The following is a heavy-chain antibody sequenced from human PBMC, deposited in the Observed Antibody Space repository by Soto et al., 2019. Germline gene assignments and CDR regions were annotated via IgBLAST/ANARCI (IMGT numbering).Heavy chain of an antibody. D-gene: IGHD2-15*01. V-gene: IGHV1-3*01. CDR3: ARDCSGGPPGYFDN. J-gene: IGHJ4*02. CDR1: GYTFTSYA. CDR2: INAGNGDT. Sequence: QVQLVQSGAEVGKPGASMNISCKASGYTFTSYAIHWVRQAPGQRLEWMGWINAGNGDTRCSQEFQGRVTFTRDTSANTVNMDLSSLRSEDTAVYYCARDCSGGPPGYFDNWGQGALLTVSS.